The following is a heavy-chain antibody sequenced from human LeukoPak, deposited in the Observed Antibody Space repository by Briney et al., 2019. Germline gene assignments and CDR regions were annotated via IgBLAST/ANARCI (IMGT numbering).Heavy chain of an antibody. Sequence: SETLSLTCAVYGSSFSGYYWSWIRQPPGKGLEWIGYIYYSGRTYYNPSLKSRLTISVDTSKNQFSLRLNSVTAADTAVYYCARDYYGSGTYYNNWFDPWGQGTLVTVSS. D-gene: IGHD3-10*01. CDR2: IYYSGRT. CDR3: ARDYYGSGTYYNNWFDP. V-gene: IGHV4-30-4*08. CDR1: GSSFSGYY. J-gene: IGHJ5*02.